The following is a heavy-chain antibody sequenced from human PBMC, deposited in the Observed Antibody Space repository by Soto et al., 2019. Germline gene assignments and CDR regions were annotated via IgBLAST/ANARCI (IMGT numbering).Heavy chain of an antibody. Sequence: QLVQSGAEVKKPGASVKISCKASGYNFIGQYIHWVRQAPGQGLEWMGLINPSGGGTTYAQKFQRRVVMTSDASTRTVSVELRSLTSEDTAIYFCARLLGVHNTHPVWLGYFDYWGQGTLGTVSS. CDR1: GYNFIGQY. D-gene: IGHD3-16*01. CDR2: INPSGGGT. CDR3: ARLLGVHNTHPVWLGYFDY. J-gene: IGHJ4*02. V-gene: IGHV1-46*01.